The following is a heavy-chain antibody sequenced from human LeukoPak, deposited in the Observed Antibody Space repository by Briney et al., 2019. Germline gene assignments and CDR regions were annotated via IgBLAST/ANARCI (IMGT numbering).Heavy chain of an antibody. V-gene: IGHV4-4*07. CDR2: INVNEGP. Sequence: PSETLSLTCTVSGGSISTYHWSWIRQPAGKGLEWIGHINVNEGPKYNPSLTGRVTMSADTSRNQYSLKLSSVTAADTAIYYCARDGNSYGPDFDYWGQGTLVTVS. J-gene: IGHJ4*02. CDR1: GGSISTYH. CDR3: ARDGNSYGPDFDY. D-gene: IGHD3-16*01.